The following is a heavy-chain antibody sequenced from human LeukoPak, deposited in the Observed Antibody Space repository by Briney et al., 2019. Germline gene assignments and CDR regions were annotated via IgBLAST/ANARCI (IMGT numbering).Heavy chain of an antibody. Sequence: GASVKVSCKASGYTFTSYGISWVRQAPGQGLEWMGWINPNSGGTNYAQKFQGRVTMTRDTSISTAYMELSRLRSDDTAVYYCARDPTYYDSSGYLSGNWFDPWGQGTLVTVSS. J-gene: IGHJ5*02. CDR1: GYTFTSYG. V-gene: IGHV1-2*02. CDR3: ARDPTYYDSSGYLSGNWFDP. CDR2: INPNSGGT. D-gene: IGHD3-22*01.